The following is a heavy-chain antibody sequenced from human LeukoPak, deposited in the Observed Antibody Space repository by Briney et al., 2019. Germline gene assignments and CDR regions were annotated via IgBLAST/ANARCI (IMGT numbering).Heavy chain of an antibody. CDR1: GGSFSGYY. D-gene: IGHD3-10*01. V-gene: IGHV4-34*01. Sequence: SETLSLTCAVYGGSFSGYYWSWIRQPPGKGLEWIGEINHSGSTNYNPSLKSRVTISVDTSKNQFSLKLSSVAAADTAVYYCARARYGSVAFDIWGQGTMVTVSS. J-gene: IGHJ3*02. CDR3: ARARYGSVAFDI. CDR2: INHSGST.